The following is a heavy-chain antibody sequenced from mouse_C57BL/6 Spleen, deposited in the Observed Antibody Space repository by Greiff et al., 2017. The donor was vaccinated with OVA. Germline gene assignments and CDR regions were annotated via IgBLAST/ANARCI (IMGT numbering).Heavy chain of an antibody. J-gene: IGHJ3*01. V-gene: IGHV7-3*01. D-gene: IGHD1-1*01. CDR2: IRNKANGYTT. CDR3: ARSHYYGSSYGFAY. CDR1: GFTFTDYY. Sequence: EVKLVESGGGLVQPGGSLSLSCAASGFTFTDYYMSWVRQPPGKALEWLGFIRNKANGYTTEYSASVKGRFPISRDNSQSILYLQMNALRAEDSATYYCARSHYYGSSYGFAYWGQGTLVTVSA.